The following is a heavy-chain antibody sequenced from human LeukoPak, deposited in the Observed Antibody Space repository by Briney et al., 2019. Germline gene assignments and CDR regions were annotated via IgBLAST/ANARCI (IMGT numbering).Heavy chain of an antibody. CDR2: INPSGGST. V-gene: IGHV1-46*01. D-gene: IGHD2-2*01. J-gene: IGHJ6*03. CDR1: GYTFTGYY. Sequence: GASVKVSCKASGYTFTGYYMHWVRQAPGQGLEWMGIINPSGGSTSYAQKFQGRVTMTRDTSTSTVYMELSSLRSEDTAVYYCARGGHIVVVPAAYYYYMDVWGKGTTVTVSS. CDR3: ARGGHIVVVPAAYYYYMDV.